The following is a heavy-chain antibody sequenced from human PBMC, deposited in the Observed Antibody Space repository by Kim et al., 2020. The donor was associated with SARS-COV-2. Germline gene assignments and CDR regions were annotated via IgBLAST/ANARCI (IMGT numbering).Heavy chain of an antibody. CDR2: ISSNVNGYAS. J-gene: IGHJ3*02. CDR3: TCDPGTTFVFWSAFD. Sequence: GGSLRLSCGASGFTFSDSAMHWVRRAPGKGLEWLGRISSNVNGYASAYSVSVRGTISISRADTSISVHLNMLSLKTEAMAYYYCTCDPGTTFVFWSAFD. V-gene: IGHV3-73*01. D-gene: IGHD1-1*01. CDR1: GFTFSDSA.